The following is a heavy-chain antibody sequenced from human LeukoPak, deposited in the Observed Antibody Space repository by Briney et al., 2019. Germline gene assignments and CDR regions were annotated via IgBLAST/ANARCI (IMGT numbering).Heavy chain of an antibody. V-gene: IGHV1-2*06. CDR3: ARAGSSGWLFDY. CDR1: GYTFTGYY. D-gene: IGHD6-19*01. CDR2: INPNSGGT. J-gene: IGHJ4*02. Sequence: ASVKVSCKASGYTFTGYYMHWVRQAPGQGLEWMGRINPNSGGTNYAQKFHGRVTMTRDTSISTAYMELSRLRSDDTAVYYCARAGSSGWLFDYWGQGTLVTVSS.